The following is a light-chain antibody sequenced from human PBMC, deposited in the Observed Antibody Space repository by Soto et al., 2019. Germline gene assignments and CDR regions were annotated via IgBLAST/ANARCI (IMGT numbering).Light chain of an antibody. CDR3: TSYTGDDFTFV. Sequence: QSALTQPRSASGSLGQSVTISCTGTSSDIGTYDYVSWYQQHPGRAPKLIIFEVSKRPSGVPDRFSGSKSGNTASLIVSGLQPDDEAEYHCTSYTGDDFTFVFGTGTKVTVL. CDR2: EVS. J-gene: IGLJ1*01. CDR1: SSDIGTYDY. V-gene: IGLV2-8*01.